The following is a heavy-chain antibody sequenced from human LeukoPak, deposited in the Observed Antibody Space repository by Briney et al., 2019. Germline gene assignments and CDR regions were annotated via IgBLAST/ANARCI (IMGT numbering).Heavy chain of an antibody. J-gene: IGHJ5*02. Sequence: SETLSLTCTVSGGSISDATYYWGWIRQVPGKGLEWIGSIYFSGNTYSNPSLRGRLSTSVDTSENRFSLKLTSVTAADTALYYCARVSAYYDWFDPWGQGTLVIVSS. D-gene: IGHD3-10*01. CDR2: IYFSGNT. CDR1: GGSISDATYY. CDR3: ARVSAYYDWFDP. V-gene: IGHV4-39*02.